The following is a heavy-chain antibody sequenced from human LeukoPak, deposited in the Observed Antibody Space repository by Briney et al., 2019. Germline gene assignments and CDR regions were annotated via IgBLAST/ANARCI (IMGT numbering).Heavy chain of an antibody. Sequence: ASVKVSCKASGYTFTGYYMHWVRQAPGQGLEWMGWINSNSGGTNYAQKFQGRVTMTRDTSISTAYMELSRLRSDDTAVYYCARDRTTHHSGYDPYNWFDPWGQGTLVTVSS. J-gene: IGHJ5*02. CDR2: INSNSGGT. CDR1: GYTFTGYY. V-gene: IGHV1-2*02. D-gene: IGHD5-12*01. CDR3: ARDRTTHHSGYDPYNWFDP.